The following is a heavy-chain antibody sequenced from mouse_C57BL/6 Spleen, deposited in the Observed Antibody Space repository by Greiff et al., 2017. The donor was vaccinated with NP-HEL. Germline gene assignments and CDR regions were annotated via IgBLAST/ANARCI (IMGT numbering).Heavy chain of an antibody. D-gene: IGHD3-3*01. V-gene: IGHV7-3*01. Sequence: EVKVVESGGGLVQPGGSLSLSCAASGFTFTDYYMSWVRQPPGKALEWLGFIRNKANGYTTEYSASVKGRFTISRDNSQSILYLQMNALRAEDSATYYCARYRGPYAMDYWGQGTSVTVSS. CDR2: IRNKANGYTT. J-gene: IGHJ4*01. CDR3: ARYRGPYAMDY. CDR1: GFTFTDYY.